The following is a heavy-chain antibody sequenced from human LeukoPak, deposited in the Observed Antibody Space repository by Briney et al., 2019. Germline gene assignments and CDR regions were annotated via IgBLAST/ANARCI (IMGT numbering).Heavy chain of an antibody. D-gene: IGHD3-22*01. CDR1: GGSISSYY. V-gene: IGHV4-59*08. CDR3: AVLYYYVSSGYFDY. Sequence: PSETLSLTCNVSGGSISSYYWSWIRQPPGKGLEWIGYIYYSRSTNYNPSLKSRLTISVDTSKNQFSLKLSSVTAADTAVYYCAVLYYYVSSGYFDYWGQGTLVTVSS. CDR2: IYYSRST. J-gene: IGHJ4*02.